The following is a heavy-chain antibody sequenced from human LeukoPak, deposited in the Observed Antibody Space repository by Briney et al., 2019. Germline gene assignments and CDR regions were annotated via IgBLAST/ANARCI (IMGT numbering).Heavy chain of an antibody. CDR1: GGSISCSSCY. Sequence: SETLFLTCTVSGGSISCSSCYWGWIRQPPGRGLEWVASIYYSGNTYYNPSLKSRVTISVDTSKDQFSLKLSSVTAADTAVYYCATLTAAGTVDYWGQGTLVTVSS. D-gene: IGHD6-13*01. J-gene: IGHJ4*02. V-gene: IGHV4-39*01. CDR2: IYYSGNT. CDR3: ATLTAAGTVDY.